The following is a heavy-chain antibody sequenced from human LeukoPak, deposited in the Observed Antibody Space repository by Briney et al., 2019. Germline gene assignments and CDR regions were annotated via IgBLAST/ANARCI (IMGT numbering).Heavy chain of an antibody. CDR2: IGAAGSHT. Sequence: GGSLRLSCAASGFRFSYHDMHWVRQAPGKGLEFVSSIGAAGSHTLYADSVKGRFTISRDNFQSTMYLQMDGLRPEDSAVYYCARELGGTKTGGFDIWGQGTVVTVSS. CDR1: GFRFSYHD. J-gene: IGHJ3*02. D-gene: IGHD1-14*01. CDR3: ARELGGTKTGGFDI. V-gene: IGHV3-64*02.